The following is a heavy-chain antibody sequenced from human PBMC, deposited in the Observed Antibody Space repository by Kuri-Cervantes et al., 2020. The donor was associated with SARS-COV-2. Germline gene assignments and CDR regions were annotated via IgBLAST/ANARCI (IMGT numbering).Heavy chain of an antibody. CDR2: INAGNGNT. V-gene: IGHV1-3*01. Sequence: ASVKVSCKASGYTFASYAMHWVRQAPGQRLEWMGWINAGNGNTKYSQKFQGRVTITRDKSTSTAYMELSSLRPEDTAVYYCARGGIVGAKIDYWGQGTLVTVSS. CDR1: GYTFASYA. D-gene: IGHD1-26*01. CDR3: ARGGIVGAKIDY. J-gene: IGHJ4*02.